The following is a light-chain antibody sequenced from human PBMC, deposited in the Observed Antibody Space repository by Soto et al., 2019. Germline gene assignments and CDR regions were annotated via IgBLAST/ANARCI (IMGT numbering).Light chain of an antibody. CDR3: QQRSSWPPIT. J-gene: IGKJ5*01. CDR1: QSVSSY. CDR2: DAS. V-gene: IGKV3-11*01. Sequence: EIVLTQSPATLSLSPGERATLSCRASQSVSSYLAWYQQKPGQAPRLLVYDASNRATDVPPRFSGSGSGTDFTLTISSLEPEDFAVYYCQQRSSWPPITFGQGTRLEIK.